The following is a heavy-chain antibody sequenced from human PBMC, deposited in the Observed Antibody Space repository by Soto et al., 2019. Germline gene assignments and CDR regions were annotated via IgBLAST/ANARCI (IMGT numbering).Heavy chain of an antibody. D-gene: IGHD3-9*01. V-gene: IGHV3-11*01. CDR2: ISSSDSTT. J-gene: IGHJ4*02. Sequence: QVQLVESGGGLVKPGGSLRLSCAASGFTFSDYYMSWVRQAPGKGLEWISFISSSDSTTYYADSVKGRFTISRDNAKNSLYLQMNSLRAEDTAVYYCAREEYDILAGWLSYYWGQGTLVTVSS. CDR1: GFTFSDYY. CDR3: AREEYDILAGWLSYY.